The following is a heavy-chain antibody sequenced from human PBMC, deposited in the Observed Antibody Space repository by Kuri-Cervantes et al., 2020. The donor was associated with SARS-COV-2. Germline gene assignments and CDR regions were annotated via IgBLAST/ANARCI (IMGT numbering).Heavy chain of an antibody. CDR1: GGTISSYY. CDR2: IYTSGST. J-gene: IGHJ5*02. Sequence: SETLSLTCTVSGGTISSYYWSWIRQPAGKGLEWIGRIYTSGSTNYNPSLTSRVTMSVATSKNQFSLKLSSVTAADTAVYYCASGSPHAKRVPAASWFDPWGQGTLVTVSS. CDR3: ASGSPHAKRVPAASWFDP. V-gene: IGHV4-4*07. D-gene: IGHD2-2*01.